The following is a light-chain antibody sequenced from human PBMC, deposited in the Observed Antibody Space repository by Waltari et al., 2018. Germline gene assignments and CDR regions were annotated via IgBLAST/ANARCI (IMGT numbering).Light chain of an antibody. CDR1: SSDLGAYNF. CDR2: DVN. V-gene: IGLV2-14*03. Sequence: QSALTQPASVSGSPGQSITISCTGTSSDLGAYNFVSWYPKHPGKAPKVMIYDVNNRPSGVSSRFSGSKSGNTASLTISGLQAEDEADYYCSSYTTGSTRYVFGSGTKVTVL. J-gene: IGLJ1*01. CDR3: SSYTTGSTRYV.